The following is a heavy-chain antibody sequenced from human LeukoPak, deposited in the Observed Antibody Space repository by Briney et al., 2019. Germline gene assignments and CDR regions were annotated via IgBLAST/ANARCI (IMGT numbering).Heavy chain of an antibody. V-gene: IGHV3-74*01. CDR2: INSDGSIT. J-gene: IGHJ6*02. D-gene: IGHD5-18*01. CDR3: ARDAVDTANAV. CDR1: GLTFTTYW. Sequence: QPGGSLRLSCAASGLTFTTYWMHWVRQAPGKGLVWVSHINSDGSITSYADFVKGRFTISRDNAKNTLYLQMNSLRAEDTAVYYCARDAVDTANAVWGQGTTVTVSS.